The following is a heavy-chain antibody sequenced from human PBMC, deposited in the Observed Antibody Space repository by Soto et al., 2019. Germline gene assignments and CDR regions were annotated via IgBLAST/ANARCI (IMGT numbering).Heavy chain of an antibody. V-gene: IGHV1-18*01. Sequence: ASVKVSCKASGYTFTSYGISWVRQAPGQGLEWMGWISAYNGNTNYAQKLQGRVTMTTDTSTSTAYMELRSLRSDDTAVYYCARGYDILTGYYQFDYRGLGTLLTVSS. J-gene: IGHJ4*02. CDR3: ARGYDILTGYYQFDY. D-gene: IGHD3-9*01. CDR1: GYTFTSYG. CDR2: ISAYNGNT.